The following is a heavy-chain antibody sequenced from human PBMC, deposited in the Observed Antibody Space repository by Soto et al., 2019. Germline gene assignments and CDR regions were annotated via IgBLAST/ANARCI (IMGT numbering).Heavy chain of an antibody. CDR2: ISYDGSNK. V-gene: IGHV3-30*18. CDR1: GFTFSSYG. Sequence: GGSLRLSCAASGFTFSSYGMHWVRQAPGKGLEWVAVISYDGSNKYYADSVKGRFTISRDNSKNTLYLQMNSLRAEDTAVYYCAKDFDRVVAISHEHDAFDIWGQGTMVTVSS. J-gene: IGHJ3*02. CDR3: AKDFDRVVAISHEHDAFDI. D-gene: IGHD5-12*01.